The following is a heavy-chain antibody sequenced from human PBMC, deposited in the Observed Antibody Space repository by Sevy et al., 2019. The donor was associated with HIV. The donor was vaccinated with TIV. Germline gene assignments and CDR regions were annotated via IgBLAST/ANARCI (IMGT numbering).Heavy chain of an antibody. J-gene: IGHJ3*02. D-gene: IGHD3-16*01. V-gene: IGHV3-30-3*01. Sequence: GGSLRLSCAASGFTFSSYAMHWVRQAPGKGLEWVAVISYDGSNKYYAHSVKGRFTISRDNSKNTLYLQMNSLRAEDTAVYYCARPPGAYYDYVWGRYEEGNDAFDIWGQGTMVTVSS. CDR2: ISYDGSNK. CDR1: GFTFSSYA. CDR3: ARPPGAYYDYVWGRYEEGNDAFDI.